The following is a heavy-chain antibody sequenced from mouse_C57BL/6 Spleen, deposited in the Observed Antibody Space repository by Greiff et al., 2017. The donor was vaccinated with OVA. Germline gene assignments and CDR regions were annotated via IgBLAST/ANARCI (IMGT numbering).Heavy chain of an antibody. V-gene: IGHV5-6*01. Sequence: EVKLVESGGDLVKPGGSLKFSCAASGFTFSSYGMSWVRQTPDKRLEWVATSSSGGSYTYYPDSVKGRFTISRDNAKNTLYLQMSSLKSEDTAMYYCAKQLGRPWFAYWGQGTLVTVSA. CDR1: GFTFSSYG. D-gene: IGHD4-1*01. J-gene: IGHJ3*01. CDR2: SSSGGSYT. CDR3: AKQLGRPWFAY.